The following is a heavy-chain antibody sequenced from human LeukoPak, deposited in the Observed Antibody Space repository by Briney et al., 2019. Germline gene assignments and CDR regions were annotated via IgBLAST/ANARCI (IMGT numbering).Heavy chain of an antibody. D-gene: IGHD6-19*01. V-gene: IGHV3-53*01. CDR2: IYSGGST. Sequence: PGGSLRLSCAASGFTVSSNYMSWVRQAPGKGLEWVSVIYSGGSTYYADSVKGRFTISRDNSKNTLYLQMNSLRAEDTAVYYCARAVGIAVAGLYGMDVSGQGTTVTVSS. CDR3: ARAVGIAVAGLYGMDV. J-gene: IGHJ6*02. CDR1: GFTVSSNY.